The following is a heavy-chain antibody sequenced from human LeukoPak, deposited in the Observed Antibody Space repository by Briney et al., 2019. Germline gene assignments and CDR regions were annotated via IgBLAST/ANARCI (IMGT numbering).Heavy chain of an antibody. D-gene: IGHD3-22*01. CDR3: ASSYFYDGNRYFDY. V-gene: IGHV4-59*08. CDR2: IYYTGST. Sequence: TSETLSLTCNVSGGSITSYHWNWIRQPPGKGLEWIGYIYYTGSTNSNPSLKSRLTISLDTSKKQFSLKLSSVTAADTAIYYCASSYFYDGNRYFDYWGQGALVTVSS. J-gene: IGHJ4*02. CDR1: GGSITSYH.